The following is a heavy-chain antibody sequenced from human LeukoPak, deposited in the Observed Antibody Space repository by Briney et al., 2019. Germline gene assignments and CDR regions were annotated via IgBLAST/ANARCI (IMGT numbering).Heavy chain of an antibody. CDR3: AKGPLVPAATYYFVY. V-gene: IGHV3-23*01. J-gene: IGHJ4*02. D-gene: IGHD2-2*01. CDR2: VSGSGGST. CDR1: GFTFSNYA. Sequence: GGSLRLSCAASGFTFSNYAMSWVRQAPGKGLEWVSVVSGSGGSTYYADSVKGRFTISRDNSKNTLYLKMNSLRAEDTAVYYCAKGPLVPAATYYFVYWGQGTLVSVSS.